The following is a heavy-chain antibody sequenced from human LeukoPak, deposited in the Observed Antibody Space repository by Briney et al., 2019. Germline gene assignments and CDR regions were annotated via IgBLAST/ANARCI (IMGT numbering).Heavy chain of an antibody. J-gene: IGHJ6*03. V-gene: IGHV3-23*01. D-gene: IGHD3-3*01. CDR1: GFPLSSHA. Sequence: GGSLRLSCAASGFPLSSHAMSWVRQAPGKGLEWVSATSSSDAGTYYADSVRGRFTISRDNSKNTLYLQMNSLRAEDTAVYYCARDPYYDFWSGYYPYYYYYYMDVWGKGTTVTVSS. CDR3: ARDPYYDFWSGYYPYYYYYYMDV. CDR2: TSSSDAGT.